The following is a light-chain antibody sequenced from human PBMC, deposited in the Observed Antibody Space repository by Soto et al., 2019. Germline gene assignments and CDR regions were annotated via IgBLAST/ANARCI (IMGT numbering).Light chain of an antibody. Sequence: DIQMTQSPSTLSASVGDRVSISCRASQSIKTYLAWYQQKPGKAPKLLIYKASNLQSGVPSRFSGSGSGTEFTLTISSLQPDDFATYYCQQYNSYSVFGQGTKVDIK. CDR3: QQYNSYSV. V-gene: IGKV1-5*03. CDR2: KAS. J-gene: IGKJ1*01. CDR1: QSIKTY.